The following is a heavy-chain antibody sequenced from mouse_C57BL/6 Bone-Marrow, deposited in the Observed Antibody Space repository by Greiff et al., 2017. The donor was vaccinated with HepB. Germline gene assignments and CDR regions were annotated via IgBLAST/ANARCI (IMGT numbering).Heavy chain of an antibody. D-gene: IGHD2-10*01. CDR1: GYTFTNYW. V-gene: IGHV1-63*01. CDR3: ARRLLYAMDY. Sequence: VMLVESGAELVRPGTSVKMSCKASGYTFTNYWIGWAKQRPGHGLEWIGDIYPGGGYTNYNEKFKGKATLTADKSSSTAYMQFSSLTSEDSAIYYCARRLLYAMDYWGQGTSVTVSS. J-gene: IGHJ4*01. CDR2: IYPGGGYT.